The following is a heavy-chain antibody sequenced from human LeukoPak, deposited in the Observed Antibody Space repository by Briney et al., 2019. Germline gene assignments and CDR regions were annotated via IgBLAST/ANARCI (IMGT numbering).Heavy chain of an antibody. CDR1: GGSVTSGNW. D-gene: IGHD1-14*01. CDR3: ARDSWPEVVRFDY. CDR2: IYHGGTT. Sequence: SGTLSLTGAVSGGSVTSGNWWTWVRQPPGQGLEWIGEIYHGGTTYYNPSLKSRVTISVDTSNNQFSLRLTSVTAADTAVYYCARDSWPEVVRFDYWGQGALVTVSS. J-gene: IGHJ4*02. V-gene: IGHV4-4*02.